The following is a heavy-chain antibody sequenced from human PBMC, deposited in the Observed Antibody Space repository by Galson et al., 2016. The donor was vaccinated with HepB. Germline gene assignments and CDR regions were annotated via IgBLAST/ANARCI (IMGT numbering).Heavy chain of an antibody. V-gene: IGHV1-3*01. CDR1: GYSFTNYA. CDR2: INCGNT. J-gene: IGHJ4*02. Sequence: SVKVSCKASGYSFTNYAMHWVRQAPGQRLEWMGWINCGNTKYSQKFQGRVTITRDTSASTAYMELSSLRSEDTAVYYCATAIVGVTTSFDYWGQGTLVTVSS. D-gene: IGHD1-26*01. CDR3: ATAIVGVTTSFDY.